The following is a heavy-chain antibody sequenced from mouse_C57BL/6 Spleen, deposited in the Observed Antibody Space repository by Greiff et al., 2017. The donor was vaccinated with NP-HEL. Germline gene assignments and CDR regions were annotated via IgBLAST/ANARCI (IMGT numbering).Heavy chain of an antibody. CDR1: GYTFTSYW. CDR3: ARGGSSYYSNYTFAY. CDR2: IYPGSGST. D-gene: IGHD2-5*01. V-gene: IGHV1-55*01. J-gene: IGHJ3*01. Sequence: QVQLQQPGAELVKPGASVKMSCKASGYTFTSYWITWVKQRPGQGLEWIGDIYPGSGSTNYNEKFKSKATLTVDTSSSTAYMQLSSLTSEDSAVYYCARGGSSYYSNYTFAYWGQGTLVTVSA.